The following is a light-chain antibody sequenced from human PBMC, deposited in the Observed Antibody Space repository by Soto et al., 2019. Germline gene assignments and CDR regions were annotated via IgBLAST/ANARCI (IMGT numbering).Light chain of an antibody. CDR2: DAS. CDR1: ESINIW. Sequence: DIQLTQFPSTLSASVGDRVSITCQARESINIWLAWYQQKPGKAPKLLMYDASILASGVSPRFSGSGSGTQFTLTISSLQPDDFATYYCQQYNSYRTFGQGTRVEIK. J-gene: IGKJ1*01. V-gene: IGKV1-5*01. CDR3: QQYNSYRT.